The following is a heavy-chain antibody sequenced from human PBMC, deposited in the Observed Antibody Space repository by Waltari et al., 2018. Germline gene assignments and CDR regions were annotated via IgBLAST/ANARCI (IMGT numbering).Heavy chain of an antibody. CDR3: AEAGLYVRDYYYDYSMGV. V-gene: IGHV3-23*01. CDR2: ISGSGAAI. J-gene: IGHJ6*02. Sequence: EVQLLEPGGCLVQPGGSLVLSCAPSGFTFSRYAMSWIRQAPGKGLEWVSSISGSGAAIYYADSVKGRFTISRDNSKNTLYLQMISLRAEDTAVYYCAEAGLYVRDYYYDYSMGVWGQGTTVTVSS. CDR1: GFTFSRYA. D-gene: IGHD3-16*01.